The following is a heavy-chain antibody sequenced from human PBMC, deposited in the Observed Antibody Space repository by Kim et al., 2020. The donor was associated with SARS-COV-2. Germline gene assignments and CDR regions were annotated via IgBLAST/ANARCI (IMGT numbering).Heavy chain of an antibody. Sequence: SETLSLTCTVSGGSISSGDYYWSWIRQPPGKGLEWIGYIYYSGSTYYNPSLKSRVTISVDTSKNQFSLKLSSVTAADTAVYYCARESGRHSTFDYWGQGTLVTVSS. J-gene: IGHJ4*02. CDR2: IYYSGST. CDR1: GGSISSGDYY. CDR3: ARESGRHSTFDY. V-gene: IGHV4-30-4*01. D-gene: IGHD2-15*01.